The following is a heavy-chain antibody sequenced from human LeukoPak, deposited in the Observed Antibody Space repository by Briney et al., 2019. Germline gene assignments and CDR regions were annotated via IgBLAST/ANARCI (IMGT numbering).Heavy chain of an antibody. CDR2: MNPNSGNT. Sequence: ASVKVSCKASGYTFTSYDINWVRQATGQGLEWMGWMNPNSGNTGYAQKFQGRVTMTRNTSISTAYMALSSLRSEDTAVYYCARGSMTLQGYSWFDPWGQGTLVTVSS. J-gene: IGHJ5*02. CDR3: ARGSMTLQGYSWFDP. V-gene: IGHV1-8*01. D-gene: IGHD2-8*01. CDR1: GYTFTSYD.